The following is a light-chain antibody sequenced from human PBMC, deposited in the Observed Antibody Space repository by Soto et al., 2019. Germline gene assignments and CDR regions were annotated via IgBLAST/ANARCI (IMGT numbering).Light chain of an antibody. J-gene: IGKJ5*01. CDR1: QSVSYY. CDR3: QHHDNWPLIT. CDR2: DTS. Sequence: EIVLTQSPGTLSLSPGERATLSCRASQSVSYYLAWYQQKPGQSPRLLIYDTSNRATDIPTRFSGGGSGTDFTLTISGLEPEDLALYYCQHHDNWPLITFGQGTRLEIK. V-gene: IGKV3-11*01.